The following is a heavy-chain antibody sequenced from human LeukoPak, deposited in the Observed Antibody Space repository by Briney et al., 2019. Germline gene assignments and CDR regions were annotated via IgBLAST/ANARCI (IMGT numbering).Heavy chain of an antibody. D-gene: IGHD3-10*01. CDR1: GFTFSSYW. CDR2: INSDGTST. J-gene: IGHJ4*02. V-gene: IGHV3-74*01. CDR3: ARLSMVQGVIADY. Sequence: GGSLRLSCAASGFTFSSYWMHWVRQAPGKGLVWVSRINSDGTSTTYADSVKGRFTISRDNAKNTLYLQMNSLRAEDTAVYYCARLSMVQGVIADYWGQGTLVTVSS.